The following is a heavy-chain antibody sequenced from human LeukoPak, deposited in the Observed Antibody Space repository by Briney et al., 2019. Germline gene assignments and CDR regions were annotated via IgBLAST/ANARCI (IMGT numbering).Heavy chain of an antibody. CDR2: IRYDGSNK. Sequence: GGSLRLSCAASGFTFSSYGMHWVRQAPGKGLEWVAFIRYDGSNKYYADSVKGRFTISRDNSKNTLYLQMNSLRAEETAVYYCAKVFRAYCGGDCYSGYFDYWGQGTLVSVSS. J-gene: IGHJ4*02. V-gene: IGHV3-30*02. D-gene: IGHD2-21*02. CDR1: GFTFSSYG. CDR3: AKVFRAYCGGDCYSGYFDY.